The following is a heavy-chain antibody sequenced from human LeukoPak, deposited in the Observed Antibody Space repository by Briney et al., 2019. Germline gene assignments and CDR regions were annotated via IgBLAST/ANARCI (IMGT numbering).Heavy chain of an antibody. CDR2: ISSSATTI. D-gene: IGHD7-27*01. CDR3: TRDRWGKYYFDY. CDR1: GFPFSDFY. Sequence: KPGGSLRLSCATSGFPFSDFYMSWIRQAPGKGLEWVSYISSSATTIYYADSVRGRFTVSGDNAKNSLYLQMNNLRAEDTAVYYCTRDRWGKYYFDYWGQGTLVTVSS. J-gene: IGHJ4*02. V-gene: IGHV3-11*01.